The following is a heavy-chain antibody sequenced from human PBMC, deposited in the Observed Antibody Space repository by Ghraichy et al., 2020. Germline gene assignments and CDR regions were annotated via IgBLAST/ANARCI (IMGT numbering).Heavy chain of an antibody. Sequence: SQTLSLTCAVYGGSFSGYYWSWIRQPPGKGLEWIGEINHSGSTNYNPSLKSRVTISVDTSKNQFSLKLSSVTAADTAVYYCASQYYYGSGSSIDYWGQGTLVTVSS. CDR2: INHSGST. CDR1: GGSFSGYY. V-gene: IGHV4-34*01. J-gene: IGHJ4*02. D-gene: IGHD3-10*01. CDR3: ASQYYYGSGSSIDY.